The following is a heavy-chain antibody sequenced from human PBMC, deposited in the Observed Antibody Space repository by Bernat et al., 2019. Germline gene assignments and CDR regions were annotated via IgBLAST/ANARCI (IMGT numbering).Heavy chain of an antibody. D-gene: IGHD3-10*01. Sequence: QVQLQESGPGLVKPSGTLSLTCAVSGGSISSSNWWSWVRQPPGKGLEWIGEIYHSGSTNYNPSLKSRVTISVDKSKNQFSLKLSSVTAADTAVYYCARAPPVYYYGSGSYANFDYWGQGTLVTVSS. CDR2: IYHSGST. CDR3: ARAPPVYYYGSGSYANFDY. CDR1: GGSISSSNW. J-gene: IGHJ4*02. V-gene: IGHV4-4*02.